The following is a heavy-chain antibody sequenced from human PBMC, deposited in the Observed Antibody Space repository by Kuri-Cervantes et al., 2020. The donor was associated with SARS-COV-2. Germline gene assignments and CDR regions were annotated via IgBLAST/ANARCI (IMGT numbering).Heavy chain of an antibody. CDR1: GFTFSSYS. Sequence: GESLKISCAASGFTFSSYSMNWVRRAPGKGLEWVSSISSSSSYIYYADSVKGRFTISRDNAKNSLYLQTNSLRAEDTAVYYCAKDREDIVVVPAAHSPDAFDIWGQGTMVTVSS. D-gene: IGHD2-2*01. CDR3: AKDREDIVVVPAAHSPDAFDI. CDR2: ISSSSSYI. V-gene: IGHV3-21*04. J-gene: IGHJ3*02.